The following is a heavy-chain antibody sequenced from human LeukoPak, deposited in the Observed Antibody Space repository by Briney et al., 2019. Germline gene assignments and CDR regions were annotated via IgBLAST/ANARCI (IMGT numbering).Heavy chain of an antibody. D-gene: IGHD2/OR15-2a*01. J-gene: IGHJ4*02. CDR2: IYHSGST. CDR3: ARVDRHAVTFDY. Sequence: PSETLSLTCTVSGGSISSGGYYWSWIRQPPGKGLKWIGYIYHSGSTYYNPSLKSRVTISVDRSKNQFSLKLSSVTAADTAVYYCARVDRHAVTFDYWGQGTLVTVSS. CDR1: GGSISSGGYY. V-gene: IGHV4-30-2*01.